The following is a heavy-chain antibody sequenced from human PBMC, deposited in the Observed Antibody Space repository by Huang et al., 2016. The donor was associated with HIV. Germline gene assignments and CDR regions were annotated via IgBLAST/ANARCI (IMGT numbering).Heavy chain of an antibody. V-gene: IGHV2-26*01. D-gene: IGHD2-15*01. CDR2: IFSNDEK. J-gene: IGHJ3*02. CDR3: ARIRLAPVVWRVDAFDI. CDR1: GFSLSDRRMG. Sequence: QVILEESGPVLVKPTETLTLTCNVSGFSLSDRRMGVSWIRQPPGKALEWLGHIFSNDEKSYSPSLKKRLAISKDTSKGKVDRVMINMDLVDTATYYWARIRLAPVVWRVDAFDIWGQGKVVTVSS.